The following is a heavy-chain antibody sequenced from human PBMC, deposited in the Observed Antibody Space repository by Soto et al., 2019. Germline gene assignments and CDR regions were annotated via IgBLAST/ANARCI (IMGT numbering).Heavy chain of an antibody. D-gene: IGHD5-18*01. Sequence: PPETLSLTCTVSGGSISSYYWSWIRQPPGKGLEWIGYIYYSGSTNYNPSLKSRVTISVDTSKNQFSLKLSSVTAADTAVYYCARGVDTAMVTPWFDPWGQGTLVTVSS. CDR2: IYYSGST. V-gene: IGHV4-59*01. CDR3: ARGVDTAMVTPWFDP. CDR1: GGSISSYY. J-gene: IGHJ5*02.